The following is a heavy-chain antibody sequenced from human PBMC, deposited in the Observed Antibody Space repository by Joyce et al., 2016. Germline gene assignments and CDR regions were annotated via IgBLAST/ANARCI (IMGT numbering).Heavy chain of an antibody. D-gene: IGHD1-26*01. J-gene: IGHJ4*02. CDR3: ARTDEWVDF. V-gene: IGHV4-59*11. Sequence: QVQLRESGPRLLKPAETLSLRCSVSGAFISSHHWSCIRQPPGKAMEWIGHIYYTGTTTYKPSLRSRLTISMDPSRTQFALELRSVTEADTANYFCARTDEWVDFWGQGVPVTVSS. CDR1: GAFISSHH. CDR2: IYYTGTT.